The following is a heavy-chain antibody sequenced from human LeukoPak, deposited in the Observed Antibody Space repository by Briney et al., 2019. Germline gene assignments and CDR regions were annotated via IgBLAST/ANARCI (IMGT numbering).Heavy chain of an antibody. V-gene: IGHV1-69*04. CDR3: ARDHKPGNSGYNYHKGWFDP. J-gene: IGHJ5*02. Sequence: GASVKVSCKASGGTFSSYAISWVRQAPGQGLEWMGRIIPILGIANYAQKFQGRVTITADKSTSTAYMELSSLRSEDTAVYYCARDHKPGNSGYNYHKGWFDPWGQGTLVTVSS. CDR2: IIPILGIA. CDR1: GGTFSSYA. D-gene: IGHD5-12*01.